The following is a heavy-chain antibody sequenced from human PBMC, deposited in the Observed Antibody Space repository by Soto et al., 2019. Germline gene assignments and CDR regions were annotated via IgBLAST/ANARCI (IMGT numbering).Heavy chain of an antibody. CDR3: ARNYYGSPMAP. V-gene: IGHV1-18*01. J-gene: IGHJ5*02. Sequence: ASVKVSCKASGYTFTSYGISWVRQAPGQGLEWMGWISAYNGNTNYAQKLQGRVTMTTDTSTSTAYMELRSLKASDTAMYYCARNYYGSPMAPWGQGTLVTVSS. CDR1: GYTFTSYG. D-gene: IGHD3-10*01. CDR2: ISAYNGNT.